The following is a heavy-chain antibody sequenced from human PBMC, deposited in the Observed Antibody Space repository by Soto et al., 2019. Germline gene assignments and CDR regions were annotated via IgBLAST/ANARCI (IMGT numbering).Heavy chain of an antibody. CDR3: ARELRGNTIFGLVADGFAAFDI. V-gene: IGHV3-48*01. CDR1: GFTFSSYS. J-gene: IGHJ3*02. Sequence: PGGALRLSCAASGFTFSSYSMNWVRQAPGKGLEWVSYISSSSSTIYYADSVKGRFTISRDNAKNSLSLQMNSLRAEDTAVYYCARELRGNTIFGLVADGFAAFDIWGKGTMVTVSS. D-gene: IGHD3-3*01. CDR2: ISSSSSTI.